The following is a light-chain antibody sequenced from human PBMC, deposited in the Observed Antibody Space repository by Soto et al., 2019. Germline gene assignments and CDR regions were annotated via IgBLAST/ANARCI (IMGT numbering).Light chain of an antibody. J-gene: IGLJ2*01. V-gene: IGLV2-14*01. CDR1: SSDVGGYNY. CDR2: EVS. Sequence: QSALTQPASVSGSPGQSITISCTGTSSDVGGYNYVSWYQQHPGKAPKLMIYEVSYWPSGISNRFSGSKSGNTASLTISGLQAEDEADYYCSSYTNSITVLFGGGTKLTVL. CDR3: SSYTNSITVL.